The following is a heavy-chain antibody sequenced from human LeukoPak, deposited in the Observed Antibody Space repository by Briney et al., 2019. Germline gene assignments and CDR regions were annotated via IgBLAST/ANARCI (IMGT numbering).Heavy chain of an antibody. D-gene: IGHD3-10*01. CDR1: GFTFSSYA. V-gene: IGHV4-59*01. CDR3: ARGYGSGSYNNFNQ. J-gene: IGHJ4*02. Sequence: GSLRLSCAASGFTFSSYAMSWIRQPPGKGLEWIGYIHYTGNTDYNPSLTSRVTMSVDTSKNRFSLMLTSVTAADTAVYYCARGYGSGSYNNFNQWGQGLLVAVSS. CDR2: IHYTGNT.